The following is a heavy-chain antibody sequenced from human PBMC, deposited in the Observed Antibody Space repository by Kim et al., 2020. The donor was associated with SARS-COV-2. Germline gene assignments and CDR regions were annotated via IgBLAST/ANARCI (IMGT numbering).Heavy chain of an antibody. D-gene: IGHD3-16*02. CDR2: ICRGGDT. CDR3: ARVALQGHRAF. J-gene: IGHJ4*02. V-gene: IGHV3-13*04. Sequence: GGSLRLSCAASGFTFSKYDMQWVRQSPGQRLEWVSAICRGGDTYYATSVKGRFTISREDAKTTIHLHMNKLRGGDNGIYYCARVALQGHRAFWGKEPLVTVTS. CDR1: GFTFSKYD.